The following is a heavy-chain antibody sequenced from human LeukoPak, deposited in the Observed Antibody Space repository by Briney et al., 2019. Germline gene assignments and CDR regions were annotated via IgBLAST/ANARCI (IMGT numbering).Heavy chain of an antibody. J-gene: IGHJ4*02. Sequence: SETLSLTCTVSGGSISSNSWSWIRQPPGKGLLWIGYIYTNGSTNSNPSLKSRVTISLDTSKNQFSLKLSSVTAADTAVYYCASQAYHYGKYYFDYWGQGTLVTVSS. CDR1: GGSISSNS. V-gene: IGHV4-4*09. CDR3: ASQAYHYGKYYFDY. D-gene: IGHD3-16*01. CDR2: IYTNGST.